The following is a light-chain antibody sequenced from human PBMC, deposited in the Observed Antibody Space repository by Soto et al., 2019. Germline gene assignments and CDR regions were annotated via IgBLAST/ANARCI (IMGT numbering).Light chain of an antibody. CDR3: PQVYTYPRT. V-gene: IGKV1-9*01. Sequence: IQLTQSPSSLSASVGDRVTITCRASQGVRSYLAWFQQRPGKAPKLLIFGASTLQNGVPARFSGGGFGTEFTLTITSLQPEDFATYYCPQVYTYPRTFGQGTKV. J-gene: IGKJ1*01. CDR1: QGVRSY. CDR2: GAS.